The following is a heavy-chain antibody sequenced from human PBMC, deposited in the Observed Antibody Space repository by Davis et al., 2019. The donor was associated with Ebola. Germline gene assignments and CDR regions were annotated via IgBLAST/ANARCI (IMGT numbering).Heavy chain of an antibody. CDR3: ARYCHYTDCSYFDC. J-gene: IGHJ4*02. Sequence: PGGSLRLSCAASGFTFSSYAMSWVRQAPGKGLEWVSHISGSGGSTYYADSVKGRFTISRDNSKNTLYLQMNSLRAEDTATYYCARYCHYTDCSYFDCWGQGTMVAVSS. D-gene: IGHD2-15*01. CDR1: GFTFSSYA. V-gene: IGHV3-23*01. CDR2: ISGSGGST.